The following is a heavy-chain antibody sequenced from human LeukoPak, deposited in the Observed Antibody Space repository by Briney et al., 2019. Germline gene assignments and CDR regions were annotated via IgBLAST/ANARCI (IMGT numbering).Heavy chain of an antibody. D-gene: IGHD3-10*01. Sequence: PGGSLRLSCAASGFTFSSYWMSWVRQAPGKGLECVANIKEDGSEKYNVDSVKGGFTISRDNAKNSLYLQMNSLRAEDTAVYYCARFIRGVTQSSYDSWGQGTLVTVSS. CDR1: GFTFSSYW. CDR2: IKEDGSEK. V-gene: IGHV3-7*01. J-gene: IGHJ4*02. CDR3: ARFIRGVTQSSYDS.